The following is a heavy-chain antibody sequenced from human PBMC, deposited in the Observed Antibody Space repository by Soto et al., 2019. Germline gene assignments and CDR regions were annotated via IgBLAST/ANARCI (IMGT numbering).Heavy chain of an antibody. J-gene: IGHJ4*02. D-gene: IGHD3-3*01. CDR2: IKQDGSEK. CDR3: ARCEYYDFWSGYYR. CDR1: GLTFSSYW. Sequence: GGSLRLSCAASGLTFSSYWMSWVRQAPGKGLEWVANIKQDGSEKYYVDSVKGRFTISRDNAKNSLYLQMNSLRAEDTAVYYCARCEYYDFWSGYYRWGQGTLVTVSS. V-gene: IGHV3-7*03.